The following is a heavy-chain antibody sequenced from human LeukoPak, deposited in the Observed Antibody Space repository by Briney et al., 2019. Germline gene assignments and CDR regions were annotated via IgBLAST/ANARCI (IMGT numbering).Heavy chain of an antibody. CDR2: IYTSGST. CDR1: GGSISSYY. J-gene: IGHJ4*02. D-gene: IGHD3-10*01. CDR3: ARTETYYYGSGSYRDY. V-gene: IGHV4-4*07. Sequence: PSETLSLTCTVSGGSISSYYWSWIRQPAGKGLEWIGRIYTSGSTNYNPSLKSRVTMSVDTSTNQFSLKLSSVTAADTGVYYCARTETYYYGSGSYRDYWGQGTLVTVSS.